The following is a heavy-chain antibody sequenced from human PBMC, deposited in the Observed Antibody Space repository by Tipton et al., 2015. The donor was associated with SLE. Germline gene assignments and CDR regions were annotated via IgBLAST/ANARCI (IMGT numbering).Heavy chain of an antibody. Sequence: SLRLSCAASGFTFSSYGMHWVRQAPGKGLEWVAFIRYDGSNKYYADSVKGRFTISRDNSKNTLYLQMNSLRAEDTAVYYCARDLVSSSGGYFDYWGQGTLVTVSS. D-gene: IGHD6-6*01. CDR3: ARDLVSSSGGYFDY. J-gene: IGHJ4*02. CDR2: IRYDGSNK. V-gene: IGHV3-30*02. CDR1: GFTFSSYG.